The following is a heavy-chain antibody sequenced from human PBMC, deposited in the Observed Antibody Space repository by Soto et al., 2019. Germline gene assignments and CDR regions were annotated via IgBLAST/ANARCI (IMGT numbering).Heavy chain of an antibody. CDR2: INPSSGGT. CDR1: GYTFTGYY. Sequence: ASVKVSCKASGYTFTGYYMHWVRQAPGQGLEWMGWINPSSGGTNYAQKFQGWVTMTRDTSISTAYMELSRLRSDDTAVYYCARDGLGITIFGVVIRGLYGMDVWGQGTTVTVSS. CDR3: ARDGLGITIFGVVIRGLYGMDV. D-gene: IGHD3-3*01. J-gene: IGHJ6*02. V-gene: IGHV1-2*04.